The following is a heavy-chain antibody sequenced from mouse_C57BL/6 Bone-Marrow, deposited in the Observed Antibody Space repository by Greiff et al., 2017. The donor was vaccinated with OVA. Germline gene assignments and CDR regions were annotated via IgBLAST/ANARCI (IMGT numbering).Heavy chain of an antibody. CDR3: ARPYGRRKRDWFAY. J-gene: IGHJ3*01. V-gene: IGHV1-69*01. D-gene: IGHD1-1*02. CDR1: GYTFTSYW. Sequence: QVQLQQPGAELVMPGASVKLSCKASGYTFTSYWMHWVKQRPGQGLEWIGEIDPSDSYTNYNQKFKGKSTLTVDKSSSTAYMQLSSLTSEDSAVYYCARPYGRRKRDWFAYWGQGTLVTVSA. CDR2: IDPSDSYT.